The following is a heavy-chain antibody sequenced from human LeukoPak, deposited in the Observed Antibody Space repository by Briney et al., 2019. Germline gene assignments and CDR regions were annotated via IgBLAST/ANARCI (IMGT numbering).Heavy chain of an antibody. J-gene: IGHJ6*02. CDR2: ININTGNP. Sequence: GASVKVSCKASGYTFTSYAMNWVRQAPGQGLEWMGWININTGNPTYAQGFTGRFVFSLDTSVSTAYLQISSLKAEDTAVYYCARMDWGVLRYSYYYYGMDVWGQGTTVTVSS. V-gene: IGHV7-4-1*02. D-gene: IGHD3-3*01. CDR3: ARMDWGVLRYSYYYYGMDV. CDR1: GYTFTSYA.